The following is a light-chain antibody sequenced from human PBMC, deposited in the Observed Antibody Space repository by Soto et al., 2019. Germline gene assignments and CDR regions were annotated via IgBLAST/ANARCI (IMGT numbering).Light chain of an antibody. CDR3: QQRNVSPPVT. Sequence: PGERATLSCRASPSVTNFLAWYQQKPGQAPRLLIDGAFNRATGIPARFSGSGSGTDFTLTISSLEPEDSAVYYYQQRNVSPPVTFGQGTRLEIK. CDR1: PSVTNF. J-gene: IGKJ5*01. V-gene: IGKV3-11*01. CDR2: GAF.